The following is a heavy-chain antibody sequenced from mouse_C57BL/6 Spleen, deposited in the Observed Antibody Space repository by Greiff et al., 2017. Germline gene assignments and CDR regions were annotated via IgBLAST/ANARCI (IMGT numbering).Heavy chain of an antibody. Sequence: QVQLQQPGAELVKPGASVKLSCKASGYTFTSYWLHWVKQRPGQGLEWIGMIHPNSGSTNYNEKFKSKATLTVDKSSRTAYMQLSSLTSEDSAVYYCARSGSSGYDYWGQGTTLTVSS. V-gene: IGHV1-64*01. CDR3: ARSGSSGYDY. CDR2: IHPNSGST. D-gene: IGHD3-2*02. CDR1: GYTFTSYW. J-gene: IGHJ2*01.